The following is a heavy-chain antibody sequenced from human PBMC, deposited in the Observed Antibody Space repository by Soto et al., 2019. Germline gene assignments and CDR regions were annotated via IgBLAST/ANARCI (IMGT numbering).Heavy chain of an antibody. CDR1: GYTFTSYW. J-gene: IGHJ1*01. CDR2: IYPSNSET. Sequence: GESLKLSCKASGYTFTSYWIGWVRQMPGKGLEWMGIIYPSNSETRFSPSFQGQVTLSADKSIFTAYLQWSSLKASDTAIYYCERQAYHYDTYSFGYWGQGTLVTGSS. V-gene: IGHV5-51*01. D-gene: IGHD3-22*01. CDR3: ERQAYHYDTYSFGY.